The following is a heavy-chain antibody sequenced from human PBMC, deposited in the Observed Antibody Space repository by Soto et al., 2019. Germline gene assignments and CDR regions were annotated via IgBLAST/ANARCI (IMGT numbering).Heavy chain of an antibody. J-gene: IGHJ1*01. CDR1: GFTFSDQY. Sequence: EVQLVESGGGLVQPGGSLRLSCEASGFTFSDQYMDWVRQAPGKGLEWIARVRSKAVSYTTAYAASVQGRSTVSRDDSKTSLSLQMTSLETEDTAVYFCCRRDFQRCGQGTLVTVSS. CDR2: VRSKAVSYTT. CDR3: CRRDFQR. V-gene: IGHV3-72*01.